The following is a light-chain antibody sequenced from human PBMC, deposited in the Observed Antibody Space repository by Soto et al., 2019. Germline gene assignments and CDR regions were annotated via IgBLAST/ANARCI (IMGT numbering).Light chain of an antibody. CDR2: DAS. CDR3: QQYNSYPWT. CDR1: QSISSW. J-gene: IGKJ1*01. Sequence: DIPMTQSPSTLSASVGDRVTITCRASQSISSWLAWYQQKPGKAPKLLIYDASSLESGVPSRFSGSGSGTEFTLTISSLQPDDFATYYCQQYNSYPWTLGQGTKV. V-gene: IGKV1-5*01.